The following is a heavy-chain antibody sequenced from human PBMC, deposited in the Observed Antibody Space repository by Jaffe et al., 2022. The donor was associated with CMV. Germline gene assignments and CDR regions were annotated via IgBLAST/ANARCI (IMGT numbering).Heavy chain of an antibody. CDR3: ARGVYYDSSGYYF. J-gene: IGHJ4*02. CDR1: GFTFSSYS. CDR2: ISSSSSYI. D-gene: IGHD3-22*01. Sequence: EVQLVESGGGLVKPGGSLRLSCAASGFTFSSYSMNWVRQAPGKGLEWVSSISSSSSYIYYADSVKGRFTISRDNAKNSLYLQMNSLRAEDTAVYYCARGVYYDSSGYYFWGQGTLVTVSS. V-gene: IGHV3-21*01.